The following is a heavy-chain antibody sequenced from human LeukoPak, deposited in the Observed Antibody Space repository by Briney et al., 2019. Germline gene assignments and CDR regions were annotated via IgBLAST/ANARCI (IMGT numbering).Heavy chain of an antibody. D-gene: IGHD2-2*01. CDR1: GFTFSSHA. V-gene: IGHV3-23*01. CDR3: ARARYCISTSCRDAFDI. Sequence: GGSLRLSCVASGFTFSSHAMSWVRQAPGKGLEWVSAISGSGGNTYYADSVKGRFSISRDNSKSTLYLQMNSLKTDDTAVYYCARARYCISTSCRDAFDIWGQGTMVTVSS. CDR2: ISGSGGNT. J-gene: IGHJ3*02.